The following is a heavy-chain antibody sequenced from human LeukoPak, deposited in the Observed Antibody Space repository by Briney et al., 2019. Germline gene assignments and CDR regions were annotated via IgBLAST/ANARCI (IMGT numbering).Heavy chain of an antibody. Sequence: GCPRLSPGPSRVSLLSYWMHCGCATPEKRVWWGSHILTYVGDTKSARSVKGRVTISTDNDKNTLYLQMNSLRGDDTAVYFCARGPYYYDSVGHPDIWGHGTMVSVS. CDR2: ILTYVGDT. D-gene: IGHD3-22*01. J-gene: IGHJ3*02. CDR1: RVSLLSYW. V-gene: IGHV3-74*01. CDR3: ARGPYYYDSVGHPDI.